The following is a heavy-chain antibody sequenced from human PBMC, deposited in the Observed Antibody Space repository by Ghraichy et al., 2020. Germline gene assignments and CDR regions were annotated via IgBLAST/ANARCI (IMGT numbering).Heavy chain of an antibody. V-gene: IGHV4-39*02. CDR3: ARRARTHFDY. CDR1: GGSITITKYY. Sequence: SQTLSLTCTVSGGSITITKYYWDWIRQPPGKGLEWIGSIYSRGTPYYSPSLKSRVTISVATSKNHFSLKLSSVTAADTAVYYCARRARTHFDYWGQGTLVPVSS. CDR2: IYSRGTP. J-gene: IGHJ4*02.